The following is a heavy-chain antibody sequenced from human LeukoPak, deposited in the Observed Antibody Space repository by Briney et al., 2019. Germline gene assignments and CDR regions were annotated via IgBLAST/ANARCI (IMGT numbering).Heavy chain of an antibody. Sequence: GESLKISCKGSGYNLTIYWIGWVRQMPGKGLEWMGVIYPGDSDTRYSPSFQGQVTISVDKSNSTAYLQWSSLKASDTAMYYCARRDYTSGRTYFHHWGQGTLVTVSS. CDR3: ARRDYTSGRTYFHH. V-gene: IGHV5-51*01. CDR2: IYPGDSDT. CDR1: GYNLTIYW. D-gene: IGHD6-19*01. J-gene: IGHJ1*01.